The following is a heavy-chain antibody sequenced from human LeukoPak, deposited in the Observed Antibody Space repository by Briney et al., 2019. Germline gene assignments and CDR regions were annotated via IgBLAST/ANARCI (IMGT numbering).Heavy chain of an antibody. CDR2: IYYSGTT. V-gene: IGHV4-59*12. CDR1: GGSISNYY. J-gene: IGHJ6*03. Sequence: SETLSLTCTVSGGSISNYYWNWIRQPPGKGLEWIGYIYYSGTTNYNPSLKSRVSMSVDTSKNQFSLKLSSVTAADTAVYYCARLRYYYYMDVWGKGTTVTISS. CDR3: ARLRYYYYMDV.